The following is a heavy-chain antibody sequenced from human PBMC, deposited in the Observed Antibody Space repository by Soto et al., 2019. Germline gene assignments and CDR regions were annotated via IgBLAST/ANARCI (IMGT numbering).Heavy chain of an antibody. D-gene: IGHD6-19*01. CDR2: INAGNGNT. J-gene: IGHJ4*02. CDR3: ARTGGIAVAGAYDY. V-gene: IGHV1-3*01. Sequence: ASVKVSCTASGYTFTSYAMHWVRQAPGQRLEWMGWINAGNGNTKYSQKFQGRVTITRDTSASTAYMELSSLRSEDTAVYYCARTGGIAVAGAYDYWGQGTLVTVSS. CDR1: GYTFTSYA.